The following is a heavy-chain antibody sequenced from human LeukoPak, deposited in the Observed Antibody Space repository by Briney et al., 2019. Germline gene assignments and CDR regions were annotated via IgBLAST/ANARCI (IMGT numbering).Heavy chain of an antibody. CDR1: GYSFTSYG. Sequence: ASVKVSCKASGYSFTSYGINWVRQAPGQGLEWMGWISAYKGNTNYAQKLQGRVTMTSDTSTSTAYMELRSLNSDDTAVYYCASSKNYYDSRGLDYWGQGTLVTVSS. CDR3: ASSKNYYDSRGLDY. J-gene: IGHJ4*02. CDR2: ISAYKGNT. V-gene: IGHV1-18*01. D-gene: IGHD3-22*01.